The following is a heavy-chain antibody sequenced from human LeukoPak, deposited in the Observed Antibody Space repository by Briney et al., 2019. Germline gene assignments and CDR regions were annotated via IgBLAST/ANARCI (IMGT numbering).Heavy chain of an antibody. D-gene: IGHD6-13*01. CDR3: AKDLSQLVWGLYYYYYYGMDV. V-gene: IGHV3-30*18. J-gene: IGHJ6*02. Sequence: PGGSLRLSCAASGFTFSSYGMHWVRQAPGKGLEWVAVISYDGSNKYYADSVKGRFTITRDNSKNTLYLQMNSLRAEDTAVYYCAKDLSQLVWGLYYYYYYGMDVWGQGTTVTVSS. CDR1: GFTFSSYG. CDR2: ISYDGSNK.